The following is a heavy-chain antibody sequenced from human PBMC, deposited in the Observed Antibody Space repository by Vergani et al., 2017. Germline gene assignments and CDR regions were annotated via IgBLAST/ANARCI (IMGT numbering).Heavy chain of an antibody. J-gene: IGHJ4*02. CDR2: INPNSGGT. CDR1: GYTFTSYA. CDR3: ARASDTAMVKVYYFDY. V-gene: IGHV1-2*02. D-gene: IGHD5-18*01. Sequence: QVQLVQSGAEVKKPGASVKVSCKASGYTFTSYAMHWVRQAPGQRLEWMGWINPNSGGTNYAQKFQGRVTMTRDTSISTAYMELSRLRSDDTAVYYCARASDTAMVKVYYFDYWGQGTLVTVSS.